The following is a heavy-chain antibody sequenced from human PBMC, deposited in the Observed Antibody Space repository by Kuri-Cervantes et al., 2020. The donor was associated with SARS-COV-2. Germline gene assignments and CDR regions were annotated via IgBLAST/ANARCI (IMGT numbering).Heavy chain of an antibody. CDR2: IYHSGST. Sequence: SETLSLTCTVSGYSISSGYYWGWIRQPPGKGLEWIGSIYHSGSTYYNPSLKSRVTISVDRSKNQFSLKLSSVTAADTAVYYCARSQDWGEWYFDLWGRGTLVTVSS. V-gene: IGHV4-38-2*02. J-gene: IGHJ2*01. CDR1: GYSISSGYY. D-gene: IGHD3-16*01. CDR3: ARSQDWGEWYFDL.